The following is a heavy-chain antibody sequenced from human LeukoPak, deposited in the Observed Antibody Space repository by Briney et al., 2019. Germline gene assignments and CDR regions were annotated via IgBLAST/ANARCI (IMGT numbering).Heavy chain of an antibody. D-gene: IGHD3-22*01. CDR2: IYTSGGT. CDR3: ARDYYDPHFYYYYYMDV. J-gene: IGHJ6*03. V-gene: IGHV4-61*02. Sequence: PSETLSLTCTVSGGSISSGSYYWSWIRQPAGKGLERIGRIYTSGGTNYNPSLKSRVTISVDTSKNQFSLKLSAVTAADTAVYYCARDYYDPHFYYYYYMDVWDKGTTVTVSS. CDR1: GGSISSGSYY.